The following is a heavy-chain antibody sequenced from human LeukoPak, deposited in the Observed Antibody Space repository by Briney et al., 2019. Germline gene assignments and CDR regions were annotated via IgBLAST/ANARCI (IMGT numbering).Heavy chain of an antibody. D-gene: IGHD6-13*01. CDR1: GGSISNYY. CDR3: ARGAGPFDD. J-gene: IGHJ4*02. CDR2: IYPSGSA. V-gene: IGHV4-4*07. Sequence: SETLSLTCTVSGGSISNYYWSRIRQPAGKGLEWIGRIYPSGSANYNPSLKSRVTMSVDTSKDQFSLRLSSVTAADTAVYYCARGAGPFDDWGQGALVTVSS.